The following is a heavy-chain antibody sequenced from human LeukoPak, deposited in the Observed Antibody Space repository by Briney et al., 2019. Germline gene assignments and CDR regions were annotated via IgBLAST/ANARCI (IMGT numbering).Heavy chain of an antibody. J-gene: IGHJ4*02. Sequence: SQTLPLTCAISGDSVSSNTITWNWIRQSPSRGLEWLGRTYYRSKWYNDYAVSVKSRITINPDTSKNQFSLQLNSVTPEDTAVYYCARGVYSYGFAYWGQGTLVTVSS. CDR3: ARGVYSYGFAY. CDR2: TYYRSKWYN. V-gene: IGHV6-1*01. CDR1: GDSVSSNTIT. D-gene: IGHD5-18*01.